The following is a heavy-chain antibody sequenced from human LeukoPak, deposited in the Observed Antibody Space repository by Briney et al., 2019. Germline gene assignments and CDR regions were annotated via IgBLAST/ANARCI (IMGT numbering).Heavy chain of an antibody. CDR3: ARDVIAAASYYYYGMDV. Sequence: PGGSLRLSCAASGFTFSSYAMSWVRQAPGKGLEWVSYISSSSSYTNYADSVKGRFTISRDNAKNSLYLQMNSLRAEDTAVYYCARDVIAAASYYYYGMDVWGQGTTVTVSS. J-gene: IGHJ6*02. CDR1: GFTFSSYA. D-gene: IGHD6-13*01. V-gene: IGHV3-11*05. CDR2: ISSSSSYT.